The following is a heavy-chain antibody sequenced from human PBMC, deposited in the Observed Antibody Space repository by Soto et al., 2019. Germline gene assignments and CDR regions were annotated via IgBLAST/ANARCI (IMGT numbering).Heavy chain of an antibody. CDR2: ISYDGSNK. D-gene: IGHD2-15*01. CDR1: GFTFSSYG. J-gene: IGHJ5*02. CDR3: ARDKPTVEMAFNWFDP. V-gene: IGHV3-30*03. Sequence: GGSLRLSCAASGFTFSSYGMHWVRQAPGKGLEWVAVISYDGSNKYYADSVKGRFTISRDNSKNTLYLQMNSLRAEDTAVYYCARDKPTVEMAFNWFDPWGQGTLVTVSS.